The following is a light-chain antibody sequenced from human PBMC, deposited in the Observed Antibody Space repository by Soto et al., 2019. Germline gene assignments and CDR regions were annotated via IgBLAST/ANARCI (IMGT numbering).Light chain of an antibody. CDR1: QSVSTW. J-gene: IGKJ1*01. V-gene: IGKV1-5*03. CDR3: QHFHNWPPWT. Sequence: DIQMTQSPSTLSASVGDRVTITCRASQSVSTWLAWYQQKPGKAPKLLIHKASTLENGVPSRFSGSGSGTDFTLTISSLQSEDVAVYYCQHFHNWPPWTFGQGTRVEIK. CDR2: KAS.